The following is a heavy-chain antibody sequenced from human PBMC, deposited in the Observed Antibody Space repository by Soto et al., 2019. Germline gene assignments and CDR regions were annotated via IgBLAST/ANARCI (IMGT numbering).Heavy chain of an antibody. CDR1: GYSFSNHW. Sequence: EVQLVQSGAEVKKPGESLRISCQRSGYSFSNHWVTWVRQMPGGGLEWMGKIGPTDSDTKYSPSLQGHVTMSFDTSISTAYLQWSTLKASDTAMYYCARHALGSSGWHYFDYWGQGTLVTVSS. CDR3: ARHALGSSGWHYFDY. J-gene: IGHJ4*02. V-gene: IGHV5-10-1*01. CDR2: IGPTDSDT. D-gene: IGHD6-19*01.